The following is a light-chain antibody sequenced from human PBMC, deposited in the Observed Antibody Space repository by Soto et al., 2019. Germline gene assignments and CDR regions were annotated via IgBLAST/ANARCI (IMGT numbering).Light chain of an antibody. J-gene: IGKJ2*01. CDR3: MQAVQTPRT. CDR2: SGS. V-gene: IGKV2-28*01. Sequence: DIVKTQSPLSLPVTPGEPASISCRSSQSLLHSNGYNYLDWYLQKPGQSPQLLIYSGSNRASGVPDRFSGSGSGTDFTLKISTVEAEDVGPYYFMQAVQTPRTFGPGNKLDIK. CDR1: QSLLHSNGYNY.